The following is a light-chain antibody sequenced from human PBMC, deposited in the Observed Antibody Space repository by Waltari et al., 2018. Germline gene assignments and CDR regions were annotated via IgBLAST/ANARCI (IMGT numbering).Light chain of an antibody. V-gene: IGKV3-20*01. CDR2: ESS. CDR1: QSVSKY. Sequence: EIVLTQSLGTLSLSPGERATLSCRASQSVSKYLAGYQKRLGKAPRLLTYESSIRSTGIPDRFSVSGSGTDFSLTICRLEPEDFALYYCQKYVNLPATFGQGTKVEIK. CDR3: QKYVNLPAT. J-gene: IGKJ1*01.